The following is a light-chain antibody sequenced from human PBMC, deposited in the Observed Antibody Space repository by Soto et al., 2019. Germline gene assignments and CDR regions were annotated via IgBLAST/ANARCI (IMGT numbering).Light chain of an antibody. CDR3: QQYSHWPPIT. V-gene: IGKV3D-15*01. J-gene: IGKJ5*01. CDR2: GAS. CDR1: QSVSSN. Sequence: EIEMTQSPATLSVSPGERATLSCRASQSVSSNLAWYQQKPGQAPRLLIYGASTRATGIPARFSGSGSGTEFTLTISSLQSEDFAVYHCQQYSHWPPITFGQGTRLEIK.